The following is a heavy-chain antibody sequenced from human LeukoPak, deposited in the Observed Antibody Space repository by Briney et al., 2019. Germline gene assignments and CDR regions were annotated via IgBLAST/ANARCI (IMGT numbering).Heavy chain of an antibody. CDR3: ATRGFWATNRFDH. CDR1: GGSFSGYY. D-gene: IGHD3-3*01. V-gene: IGHV4-34*01. CDR2: INHSGST. J-gene: IGHJ4*02. Sequence: SETLSLTCAVYGGSFSGYYWSWIRQPPGKGLEWIGEINHSGSTNYNPSLKSRVTISVDTSKNQFSLKLSSVTAADTAVYYCATRGFWATNRFDHWGQGTLVTVSS.